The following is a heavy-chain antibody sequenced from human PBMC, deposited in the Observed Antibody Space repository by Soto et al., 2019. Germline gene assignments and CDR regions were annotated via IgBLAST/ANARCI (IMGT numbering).Heavy chain of an antibody. CDR2: IYYSGST. CDR3: ARDRRSSAAHFRCVYWYFDL. CDR1: GGSISSYY. V-gene: IGHV4-59*01. Sequence: QVQLQESGPGLVKPSETLSLTCTVSGGSISSYYWSWIRQPPGKGLEWIGYIYYSGSTNYNPSLKSRVTISVDTSKNQFSLKLSSVTAADTAVYYCARDRRSSAAHFRCVYWYFDLWGRGTLVTVSS. J-gene: IGHJ2*01. D-gene: IGHD6-13*01.